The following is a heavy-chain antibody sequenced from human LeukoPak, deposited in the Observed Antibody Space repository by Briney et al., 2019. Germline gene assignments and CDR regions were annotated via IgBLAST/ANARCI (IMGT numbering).Heavy chain of an antibody. CDR1: GYTFTGYY. J-gene: IGHJ6*03. CDR3: ARVASGVMDA. D-gene: IGHD5-12*01. CDR2: VNPNSGNT. Sequence: ASVKVSCKASGYTFTGYYMHWVRQAPGQGLEWMGWVNPNSGNTGYAQKFQGRVTMTRNTSISTAYMELSSLRSEDTAVYYCARVASGVMDAWGKGTTVTISS. V-gene: IGHV1-8*02.